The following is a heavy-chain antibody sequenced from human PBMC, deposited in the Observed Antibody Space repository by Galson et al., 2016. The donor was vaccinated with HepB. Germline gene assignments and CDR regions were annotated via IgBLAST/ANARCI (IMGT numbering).Heavy chain of an antibody. CDR1: GDSVSSNSAT. D-gene: IGHD2-15*01. CDR2: TYYRSAWLD. V-gene: IGHV6-1*01. J-gene: IGHJ4*02. Sequence: CAISGDSVSSNSATWNWIRQSPSRGLEWLGRTYYRSAWLDDYAISVKSRISINPDTSKNRFSLHLNSVTPEDTAVYYCARERRYCTGGSCYSFDYWGLGTLVTVSS. CDR3: ARERRYCTGGSCYSFDY.